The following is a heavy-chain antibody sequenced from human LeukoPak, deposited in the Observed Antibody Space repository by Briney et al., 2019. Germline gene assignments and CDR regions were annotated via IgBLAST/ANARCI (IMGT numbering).Heavy chain of an antibody. CDR2: MNPNSGNT. D-gene: IGHD3-10*01. J-gene: IGHJ4*02. CDR3: ARGRGVLLWFGESFDY. CDR1: GYTLTSYD. V-gene: IGHV1-8*01. Sequence: ASVKVSCKASGYTLTSYDINWVRQATGQGLEWMGWMNPNSGNTGYAQKFQGIVTMTRNTSISTAYMELSSLRSEDTAVYYCARGRGVLLWFGESFDYWGQGTLVTVSS.